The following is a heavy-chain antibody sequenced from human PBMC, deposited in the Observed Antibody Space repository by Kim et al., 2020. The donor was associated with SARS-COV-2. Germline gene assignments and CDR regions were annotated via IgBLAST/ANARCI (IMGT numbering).Heavy chain of an antibody. CDR2: HYYSRSS. V-gene: IGHV4-31*03. Sequence: SETLSLTCTVSGGSFSSCGYYWIRQPPGKGQELVWVRNHYYSRSSYSNPSLRSSVTISVDTNKNPFSLKLSSVTAADTDVYYCARCFDCLRDPIGNWVDP. CDR1: GGSFSSCGY. J-gene: IGHJ5*02. CDR3: ARCFDCLRDPIGNWVDP. D-gene: IGHD3-9*01.